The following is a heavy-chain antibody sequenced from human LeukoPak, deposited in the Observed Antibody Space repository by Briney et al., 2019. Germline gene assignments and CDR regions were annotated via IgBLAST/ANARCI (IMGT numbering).Heavy chain of an antibody. CDR2: INPNSGGT. Sequence: ASVRLCCKASGSTLTAYDMHWVRQAPGQSPEWRAWINPNSGGTNYAQKFQGRITMTRDTSISTAYMELSRVRSDDTAVYYCARVRFGELLAPTRDYGMDVWGQGTTVTVSS. J-gene: IGHJ6*02. CDR1: GSTLTAYD. V-gene: IGHV1-2*02. CDR3: ARVRFGELLAPTRDYGMDV. D-gene: IGHD3-10*01.